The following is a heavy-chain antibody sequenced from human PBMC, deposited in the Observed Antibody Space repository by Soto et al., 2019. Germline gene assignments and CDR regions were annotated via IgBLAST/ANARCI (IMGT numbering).Heavy chain of an antibody. CDR1: GGSISSGGYY. V-gene: IGHV4-31*03. CDR3: ARGMDSSWYDYYYYGMDV. CDR2: IYYSGST. Sequence: PSETLSLTCTVSGGSISSGGYYWSWIRQHPGKGLEWIGYIYYSGSTYYNPSLKSRVTISVDTSKNQFSRKLSSVTAADTTVYYCARGMDSSWYDYYYYGMDVWGRVTTVTVSS. J-gene: IGHJ6*02. D-gene: IGHD6-13*01.